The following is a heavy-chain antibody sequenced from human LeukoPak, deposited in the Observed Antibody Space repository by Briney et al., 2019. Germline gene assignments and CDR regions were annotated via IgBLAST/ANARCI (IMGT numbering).Heavy chain of an antibody. J-gene: IGHJ4*02. CDR3: ARGRTFDN. CDR2: ISYSGST. CDR1: RGTIGRYN. V-gene: IGHV4-59*07. Sequence: PSYTLSLTPTLSRGTIGRYNSSCLREPPGKGLEWIAYISYSGSTNYNPSLKSRITISVDTSKNQFSLKLSSVTAADTAVYFCARGRTFDNWGEGTLVTVSS.